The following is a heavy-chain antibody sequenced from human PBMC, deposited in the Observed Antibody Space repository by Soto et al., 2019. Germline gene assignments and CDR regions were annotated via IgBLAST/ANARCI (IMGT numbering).Heavy chain of an antibody. J-gene: IGHJ4*02. CDR3: ARGAFDDYGGDYFDY. D-gene: IGHD4-17*01. CDR1: GGSFSGYY. Sequence: TLSLTCAVYGGSFSGYYWTWIRQPPGKGLEWIGEINHSGGANYNPSLKSRLTLSVDTSKNQFSLKVNSVTAADTAMYYCARGAFDDYGGDYFDYWGQGTLVTVSS. V-gene: IGHV4-34*01. CDR2: INHSGGA.